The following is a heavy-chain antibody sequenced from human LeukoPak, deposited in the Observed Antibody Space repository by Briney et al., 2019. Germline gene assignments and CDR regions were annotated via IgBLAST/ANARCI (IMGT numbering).Heavy chain of an antibody. V-gene: IGHV3-7*03. J-gene: IGHJ4*02. Sequence: GGSLRLSCAASGFTFSSYWMSWVRQAPGTGLEWVANIKQDGSEKYYVDSVNGRFTISRDNAKNSLYLQMNSLRAEDTALYYCAKGGFGELLISSGFDYWGQGTLVTVSS. CDR3: AKGGFGELLISSGFDY. D-gene: IGHD3-10*01. CDR2: IKQDGSEK. CDR1: GFTFSSYW.